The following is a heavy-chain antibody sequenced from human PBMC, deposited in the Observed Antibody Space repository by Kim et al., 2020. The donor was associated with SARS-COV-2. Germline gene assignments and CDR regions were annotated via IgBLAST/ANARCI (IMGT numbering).Heavy chain of an antibody. V-gene: IGHV3-33*01. CDR2: IWYDESNE. D-gene: IGHD6-19*01. CDR3: ATDVDSSGWDGFEY. CDR1: GFTFRDYG. Sequence: GGSLRLSCAASGFTFRDYGMHWVRRAPGKGLEWVAVIWYDESNEYYGESVKGRCTISRDNSKNTLYLEMSRLTADDTAMYYCATDVDSSGWDGFEYCGQG. J-gene: IGHJ4*01.